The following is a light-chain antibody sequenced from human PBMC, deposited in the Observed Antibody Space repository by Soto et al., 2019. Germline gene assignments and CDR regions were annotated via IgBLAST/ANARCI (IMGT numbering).Light chain of an antibody. CDR3: QQYNRWPLT. V-gene: IGKV3-15*01. CDR1: QSIHDK. Sequence: EVLMTQSPATLSVSPGERVSLSCRASQSIHDKLAWYQQKTGQTPRLLIYDASTRATGIPGSFSGSGSGTEFTLTISRLQSEDFAVYYCQQYNRWPLTFGEGTKVDI. CDR2: DAS. J-gene: IGKJ4*01.